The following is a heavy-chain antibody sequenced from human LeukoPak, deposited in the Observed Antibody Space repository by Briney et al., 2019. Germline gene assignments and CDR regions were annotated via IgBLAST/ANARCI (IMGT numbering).Heavy chain of an antibody. CDR3: ASWGGSYSTARFDY. CDR1: GGSISSYY. J-gene: IGHJ4*02. D-gene: IGHD1-26*01. Sequence: SETLSLTCTVSGGSISSYYWSWIRQPAGKGLEWIGRIYTSGSTNYNPSLKSRVTMSVDTSKNQFSLKLSSVTAADTAVYYCASWGGSYSTARFDYWGQGTLVTVSS. V-gene: IGHV4-4*07. CDR2: IYTSGST.